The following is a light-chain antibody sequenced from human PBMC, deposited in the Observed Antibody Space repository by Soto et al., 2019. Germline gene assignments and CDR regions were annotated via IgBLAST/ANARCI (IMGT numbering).Light chain of an antibody. CDR1: QSLLHSNGFNY. V-gene: IGKV2-28*01. Sequence: DIVMTQSPLSLPVTPGEPASISCRSSQSLLHSNGFNYLDWYLQKPGQSPQLLIYLGSYRASGVPDRFSGSGSGTDFTLEISRVEAEDVGIYYCMQALQTPLTFGGGTKVEI. CDR2: LGS. J-gene: IGKJ4*01. CDR3: MQALQTPLT.